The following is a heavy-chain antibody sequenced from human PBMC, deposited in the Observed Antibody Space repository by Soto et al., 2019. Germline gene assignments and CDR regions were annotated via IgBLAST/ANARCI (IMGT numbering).Heavy chain of an antibody. CDR3: VRSKGGYSYGTPLDY. CDR1: GFTFDDYA. D-gene: IGHD5-18*01. J-gene: IGHJ4*02. CDR2: ISWNSGNI. V-gene: IGHV3-9*01. Sequence: DVQLEESGGALVQPGRSLRLSCAASGFTFDDYAMHWVRQVLGKGLEWVSSISWNSGNIGYADSVKGRFTTSRDNAKNSLYLQMNSLRPEDTALYYCVRSKGGYSYGTPLDYWGQGTLVTVSS.